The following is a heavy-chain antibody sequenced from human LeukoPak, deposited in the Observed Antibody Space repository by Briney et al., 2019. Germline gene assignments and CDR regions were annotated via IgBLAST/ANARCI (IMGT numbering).Heavy chain of an antibody. Sequence: GASLRFSCAASGFTFSSYAMSWVRQAPGKGLEWVSAISGSGGSTYYADSVKGRFTISRDNSKNTLYLQMNSLRAEDTAVYYCAKFRLPVYYYDSSGYYFDYWGQGTLVTDSS. CDR2: ISGSGGST. CDR3: AKFRLPVYYYDSSGYYFDY. J-gene: IGHJ4*02. CDR1: GFTFSSYA. V-gene: IGHV3-23*01. D-gene: IGHD3-22*01.